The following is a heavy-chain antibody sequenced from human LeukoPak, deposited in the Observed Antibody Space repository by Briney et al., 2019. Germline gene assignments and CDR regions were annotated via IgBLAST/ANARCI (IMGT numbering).Heavy chain of an antibody. CDR1: GGSISSGCYY. V-gene: IGHV4-30-4*08. J-gene: IGHJ5*02. Sequence: SQTLSLTCTVSGGSISSGCYYWSWIRQPAGKGLEWIGYIYYSGSTYYDPSLKSRVTISVDTSKNQFSLKLSSVTATDTAVYYCARGSGSYYWFDPWGQGTLVTVSS. CDR2: IYYSGST. D-gene: IGHD1-26*01. CDR3: ARGSGSYYWFDP.